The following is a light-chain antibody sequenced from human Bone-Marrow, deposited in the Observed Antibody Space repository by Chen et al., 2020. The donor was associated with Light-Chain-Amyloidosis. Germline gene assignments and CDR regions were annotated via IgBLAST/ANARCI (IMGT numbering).Light chain of an antibody. CDR3: QQYHSLPLT. CDR2: DAF. CDR1: QDISNY. V-gene: IGKV1-33*01. Sequence: DTQMTQSQSSLSASVGDRVTITCQASQDISNYLNWYQQKPGKAPNLLISDAFNLETGVPSRFSGSGFGTDFSLSIPSLQPEVIAPYYCQQYHSLPLTFGGGTMMEI. J-gene: IGKJ4*01.